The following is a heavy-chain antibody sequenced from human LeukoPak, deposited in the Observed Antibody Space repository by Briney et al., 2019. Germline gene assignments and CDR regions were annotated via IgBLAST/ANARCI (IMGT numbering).Heavy chain of an antibody. CDR1: GFSFSDPY. J-gene: IGHJ4*02. D-gene: IGHD2/OR15-2a*01. Sequence: GGSLRLSCAASGFSFSDPYMSWIRQAPGRGLEYISYITPSGDYMSYTDSVKGRFTFSRDNAKNSLYLQMNSLRAEDTAVYFCAKGHTSLDCRGQGALVTVSS. CDR3: AKGHTSLDC. V-gene: IGHV3-11*01. CDR2: ITPSGDYM.